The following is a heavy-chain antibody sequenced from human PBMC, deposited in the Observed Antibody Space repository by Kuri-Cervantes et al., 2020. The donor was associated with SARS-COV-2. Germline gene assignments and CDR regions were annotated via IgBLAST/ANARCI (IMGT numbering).Heavy chain of an antibody. V-gene: IGHV4-59*01. Sequence: ESLKISCTVSGGSISSYYWSWIRQPPGKGLEWIGYIYYSGSTNYNPSLKSRVTISVDTSKNQFSLKLSSVTAADTAVYYCARVGAGCSSTSCYGWDAFDIWGQGTMVTVSS. CDR2: IYYSGST. J-gene: IGHJ3*02. D-gene: IGHD2-2*01. CDR1: GGSISSYY. CDR3: ARVGAGCSSTSCYGWDAFDI.